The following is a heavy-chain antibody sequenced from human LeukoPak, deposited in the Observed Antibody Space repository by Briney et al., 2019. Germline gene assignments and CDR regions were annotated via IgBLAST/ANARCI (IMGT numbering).Heavy chain of an antibody. CDR1: GFTFTTYA. CDR2: ISGTAVDT. CDR3: ARLSGTYGTTSRVLDS. D-gene: IGHD1-1*01. J-gene: IGHJ4*02. Sequence: GGSLRLSCAASGFTFTTYAVIWVRQAPGKGLEWVSAISGTAVDTFYADSVKGRFTISRDNSDSTVSLQVNSLRAEDTAVYYCARLSGTYGTTSRVLDSWGQGTLVIVSS. V-gene: IGHV3-23*01.